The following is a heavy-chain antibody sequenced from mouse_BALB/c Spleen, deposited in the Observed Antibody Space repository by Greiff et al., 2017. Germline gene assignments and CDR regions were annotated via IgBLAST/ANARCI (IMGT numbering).Heavy chain of an antibody. Sequence: EVKLMESGGGLVQPGGSLKLSCAASGFTFSSYGMSWVRQTPDKRLELVATINSNGGSTYYPDSVKGRFTISRDNAKNTLYLQMSSLKSEDTAMYYCARGRGYYFDYWGQGTTLTVSS. CDR1: GFTFSSYG. CDR3: ARGRGYYFDY. J-gene: IGHJ2*01. CDR2: INSNGGST. V-gene: IGHV5-6-3*01.